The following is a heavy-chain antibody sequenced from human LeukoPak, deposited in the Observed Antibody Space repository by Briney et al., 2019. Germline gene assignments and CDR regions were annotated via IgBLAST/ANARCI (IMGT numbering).Heavy chain of an antibody. J-gene: IGHJ4*02. V-gene: IGHV4-61*02. CDR3: ARDRLGDLDY. Sequence: SQTLSLTCTVSGGSISSGSYDLSWIRQPAGKGLEWIGRIYTSGSTNYNPSLKSRVTISVDTSKNQFSLKLSSVTAADTAVYYCARDRLGDLDYWGQGTLVTVSS. D-gene: IGHD3-16*01. CDR1: GGSISSGSYD. CDR2: IYTSGST.